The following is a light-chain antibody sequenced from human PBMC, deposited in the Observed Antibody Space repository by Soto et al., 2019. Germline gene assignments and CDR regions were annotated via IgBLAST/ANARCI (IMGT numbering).Light chain of an antibody. CDR1: SSDVGSYNL. CDR3: CSYAGSSTL. J-gene: IGLJ1*01. V-gene: IGLV2-23*03. Sequence: QSVLTQPAPVSGSPGQSITISCTGTSSDVGSYNLVSWYQQHPGKAPKLMIYEGSKRPSGVSNRFSGSKSGNTASLTISGLQAEDEADYYCCSYAGSSTLFGTGTKLTVL. CDR2: EGS.